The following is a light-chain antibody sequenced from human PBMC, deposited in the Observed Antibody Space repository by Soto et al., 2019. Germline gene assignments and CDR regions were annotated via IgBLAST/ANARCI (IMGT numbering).Light chain of an antibody. CDR3: QQYNSYSCA. V-gene: IGKV1-5*01. CDR2: DAS. CDR1: QSISSW. J-gene: IGKJ2*02. Sequence: DNQMTQSPSTLSASVGDRVTITCRASQSISSWLAWYQQKPGKAPKLLIYDASSLESGVPSRFSGSGSGTEFTLTISSLQPDDFATYYCQQYNSYSCAFGQGTKLEIK.